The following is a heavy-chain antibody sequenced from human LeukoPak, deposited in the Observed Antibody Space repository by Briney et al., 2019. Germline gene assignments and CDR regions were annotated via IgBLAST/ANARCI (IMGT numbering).Heavy chain of an antibody. CDR3: CGSGWFAGPFGY. CDR1: GGSISSYY. D-gene: IGHD6-19*01. J-gene: IGHJ4*02. CDR2: IYYSGST. Sequence: PSETLSLTCTVSGGSISSYYWSWIRQPPGKGLEWIGYIYYSGSTNYNPSLKSRVTISVDTSKNQFSLKLGSVTAADTAVYYCCGSGWFAGPFGYWGQGALVTVSS. V-gene: IGHV4-59*08.